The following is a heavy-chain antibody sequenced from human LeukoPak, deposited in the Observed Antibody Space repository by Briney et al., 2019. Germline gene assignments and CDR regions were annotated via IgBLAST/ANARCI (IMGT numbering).Heavy chain of an antibody. J-gene: IGHJ4*02. CDR3: ARDQWGSGWLLVY. V-gene: IGHV1-69*05. D-gene: IGHD6-19*01. CDR1: GGTFSSYA. CDR2: IIPIFGTA. Sequence: SAKVSCKASGGTFSSYAISWVRQAPGQGLEWMGRIIPIFGTANYAQKFQGRVTITTDESTSTAYMELSSLRSEDTAVYYCARDQWGSGWLLVYWGQGTLVTVSS.